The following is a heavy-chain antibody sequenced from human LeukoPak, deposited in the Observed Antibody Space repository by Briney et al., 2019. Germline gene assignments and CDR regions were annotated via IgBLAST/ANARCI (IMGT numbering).Heavy chain of an antibody. D-gene: IGHD6-25*01. V-gene: IGHV3-23*01. Sequence: GGSLRLSCATSGFTLSAHHMNWVRQAPGKGLEWVSEITPSGATTYYADSVKGRFTISRDSAQSTLYLQMNSLRAEDTAVYYCARAEAAGDNRGGYYYFYMDVWGKGTTVTVSS. J-gene: IGHJ6*03. CDR1: GFTLSAHH. CDR3: ARAEAAGDNRGGYYYFYMDV. CDR2: ITPSGATT.